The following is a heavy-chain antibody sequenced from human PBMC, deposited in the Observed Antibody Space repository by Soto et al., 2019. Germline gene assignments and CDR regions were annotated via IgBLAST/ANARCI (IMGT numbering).Heavy chain of an antibody. V-gene: IGHV4-59*01. D-gene: IGHD3-22*01. CDR1: GGSISSYY. Sequence: SETLSLTCTVSGGSISSYYWSWIRQPPGKGLEWIGYIYYSGSTNYNPSLKSRVTISVDTSKNQFSLKLSSVTAADTAVYYCARAVTTYYYDSSGYYSSPNWFDPWGQGTLVTVSS. J-gene: IGHJ5*02. CDR2: IYYSGST. CDR3: ARAVTTYYYDSSGYYSSPNWFDP.